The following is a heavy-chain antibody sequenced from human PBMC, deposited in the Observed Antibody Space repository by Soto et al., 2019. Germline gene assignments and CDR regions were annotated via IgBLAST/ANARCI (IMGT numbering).Heavy chain of an antibody. CDR1: GGSLSSYY. CDR2: INHSGST. CDR3: ARLYPPLRGSSWLDY. V-gene: IGHV4-34*01. J-gene: IGHJ4*02. D-gene: IGHD6-13*01. Sequence: SETLSLTCTVSGGSLSSYYWSWIRQPPGKGLEWIGEINHSGSTNYNPSLKSRVTISVDTSKNQFSLKLSSVTAADTAVYYCARLYPPLRGSSWLDYWGQGTLVTVSS.